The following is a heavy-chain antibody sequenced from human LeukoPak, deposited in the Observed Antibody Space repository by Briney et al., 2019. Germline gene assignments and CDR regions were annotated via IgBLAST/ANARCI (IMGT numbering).Heavy chain of an antibody. CDR3: ARQVVAASRYYYYGMDV. Sequence: GESLKISCKGSGYSFTSYWLGWVRQMPGKGLEWVGIIYPGDSDTRYSPSFQGQVTISADKSISTAYLQWSSLKASDTAMYYCARQVVAASRYYYYGMDVWGQGTTVTVSS. CDR2: IYPGDSDT. D-gene: IGHD2-15*01. CDR1: GYSFTSYW. V-gene: IGHV5-51*01. J-gene: IGHJ6*02.